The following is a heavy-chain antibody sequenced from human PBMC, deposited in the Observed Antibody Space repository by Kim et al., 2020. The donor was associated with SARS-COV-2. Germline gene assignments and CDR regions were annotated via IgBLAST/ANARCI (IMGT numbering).Heavy chain of an antibody. V-gene: IGHV3-23*01. Sequence: ADSVKGRFTISRDNSKTTLYLQMNSLRAEDTAVYYCAKARGVITYWYFDLWGRGTLVTVSS. CDR3: AKARGVITYWYFDL. D-gene: IGHD3-10*01. J-gene: IGHJ2*01.